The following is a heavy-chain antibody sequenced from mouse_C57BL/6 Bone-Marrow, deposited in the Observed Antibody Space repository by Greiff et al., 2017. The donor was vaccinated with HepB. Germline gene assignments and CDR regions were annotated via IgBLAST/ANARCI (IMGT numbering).Heavy chain of an antibody. CDR2: ISSGSSTI. CDR1: G. D-gene: IGHD1-3*01. CDR3: ARANYYWYFDV. Sequence: EVQLQESGGGLVKPGGSLKLSCAASGMHWVRQAPEKGLEWVAYISSGSSTIYYADTVKGRFTISRDNAKNTLFLQMTSLRSEDTAMYYCARANYYWYFDVWGTGTTVTVSS. V-gene: IGHV5-17*01. J-gene: IGHJ1*03.